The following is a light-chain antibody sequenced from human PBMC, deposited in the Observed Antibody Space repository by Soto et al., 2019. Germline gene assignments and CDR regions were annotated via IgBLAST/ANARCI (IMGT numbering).Light chain of an antibody. CDR2: GAA. CDR1: ESISNN. CDR3: QQANSFPQT. Sequence: EIVMTQSPATLSVSPGERATLSCRAGESISNNLAWYQQKPGQAPRLLIYGAATRAAGIPARFSGRGSGTEFTLTISSLQSEDFATYYCQQANSFPQTFGQGTRLEIK. V-gene: IGKV3-15*01. J-gene: IGKJ5*01.